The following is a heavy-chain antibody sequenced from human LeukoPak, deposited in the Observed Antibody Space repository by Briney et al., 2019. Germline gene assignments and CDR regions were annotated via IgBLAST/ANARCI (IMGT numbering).Heavy chain of an antibody. CDR2: FNTNTGNP. D-gene: IGHD2-8*01. V-gene: IGHV7-4-1*02. Sequence: ASVKVSCKASGGTFSSYAISWVRQAPGQGLEWMGWFNTNTGNPTYAQGFTGRFVFSLDTSVSTAYLQISSLKAEDTAAYYCARDRLLSAYLDAFDIWGQGTMVTVSS. CDR3: ARDRLLSAYLDAFDI. J-gene: IGHJ3*02. CDR1: GGTFSSYA.